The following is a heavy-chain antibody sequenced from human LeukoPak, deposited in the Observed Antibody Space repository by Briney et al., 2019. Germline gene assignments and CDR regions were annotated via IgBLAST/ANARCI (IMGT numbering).Heavy chain of an antibody. V-gene: IGHV4-31*03. CDR2: IYHSGST. D-gene: IGHD3-22*01. J-gene: IGHJ5*02. Sequence: NPSETLSLTCTVSGGSISSGGYYWSWIRQHPGKGLEWIGYIYHSGSTYYNPSLKSRVTISVDTSKNQFSLKLSSVTAADTAVYYCARNRVGTMIVVGPNWFDPWGQGTLVTVSS. CDR1: GGSISSGGYY. CDR3: ARNRVGTMIVVGPNWFDP.